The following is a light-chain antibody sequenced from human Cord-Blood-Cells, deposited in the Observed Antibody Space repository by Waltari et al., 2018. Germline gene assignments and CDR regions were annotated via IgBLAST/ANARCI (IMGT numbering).Light chain of an antibody. CDR3: QQYYSTPFT. Sequence: ILMTQSPDSLAVSLGERATINGKSSQSVLYSSNNKNYLAWYQQKPGQPPKLLIYWASTRESGVPDRFSGSGSGTDFTLTISSLQAEDVAVYYCQQYYSTPFTFGPGTKVDIK. CDR1: QSVLYSSNNKNY. CDR2: WAS. V-gene: IGKV4-1*01. J-gene: IGKJ3*01.